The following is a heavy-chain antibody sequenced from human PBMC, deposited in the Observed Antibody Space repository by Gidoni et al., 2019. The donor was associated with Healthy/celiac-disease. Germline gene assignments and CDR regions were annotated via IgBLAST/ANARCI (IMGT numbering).Heavy chain of an antibody. J-gene: IGHJ3*02. V-gene: IGHV4-4*07. CDR1: GGSISSYY. CDR3: ARDEGKYGAHYSGDAFDI. CDR2: IYTSGST. D-gene: IGHD4-17*01. Sequence: QVQLQESGPGLVKPSETLSLTCTVPGGSISSYYWSWIRQPAGKGLEWIGRIYTSGSTNYNPSLKSRVTMSVDTSKNQFSLKLSSVTAADTAVYYCARDEGKYGAHYSGDAFDIWGQGTMVTVSS.